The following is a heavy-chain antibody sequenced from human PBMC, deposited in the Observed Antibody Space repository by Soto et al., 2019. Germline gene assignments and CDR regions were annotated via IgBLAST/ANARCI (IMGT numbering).Heavy chain of an antibody. V-gene: IGHV3-23*01. D-gene: IGHD6-13*01. CDR3: AKVLGYSSSWYKGAFVI. J-gene: IGHJ3*02. CDR2: ISGSGGST. CDR1: GFTFSSYA. Sequence: EVQLLESGGGLVQPGGSLRLSCAASGFTFSSYAMSWVRQAPGKGLEWVSAISGSGGSTYYADSVKGRFTISRDNSKNTLYLQMNSLRVEDTAIYYCAKVLGYSSSWYKGAFVIWGQGTMVTVSS.